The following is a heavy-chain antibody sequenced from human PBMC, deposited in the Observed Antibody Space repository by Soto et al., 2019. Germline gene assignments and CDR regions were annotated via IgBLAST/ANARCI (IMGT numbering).Heavy chain of an antibody. Sequence: SQTLSLTCAISGDSVSSNSAAWNWIRQSPSRGLEWLGRTYYRSKWYNDYAVSVKSRITINPDTSKNQFSLQLNSVTPEDTAVYYCARGCSGGSCYSHTINYYYYGMDVWGQGTTVTVSS. CDR2: TYYRSKWYN. D-gene: IGHD2-15*01. J-gene: IGHJ6*02. CDR3: ARGCSGGSCYSHTINYYYYGMDV. V-gene: IGHV6-1*01. CDR1: GDSVSSNSAA.